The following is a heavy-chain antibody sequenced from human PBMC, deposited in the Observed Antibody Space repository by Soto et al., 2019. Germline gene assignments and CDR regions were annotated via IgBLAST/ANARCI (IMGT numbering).Heavy chain of an antibody. V-gene: IGHV4-39*01. J-gene: IGHJ4*02. CDR3: ARHGSY. Sequence: SETLSLTCTVSGVSISNTSYYWGWIRQSPGKGLEWIGTIYYSGKTYYHPALKSRVTISVDTSNNRSSLKLSSVTAADTAVYYCARHGSYWGQGTLVTVSS. CDR2: IYYSGKT. CDR1: GVSISNTSYY.